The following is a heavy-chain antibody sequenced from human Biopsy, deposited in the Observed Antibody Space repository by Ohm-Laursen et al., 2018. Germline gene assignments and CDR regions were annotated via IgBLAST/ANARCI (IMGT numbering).Heavy chain of an antibody. CDR3: AIFEGYSDDNLDYEHYGMDV. CDR1: EFSFSRYY. J-gene: IGHJ6*02. V-gene: IGHV1-46*01. CDR2: ISPSGGGT. D-gene: IGHD1-26*01. Sequence: AASVKVSCKGSEFSFSRYYMHWVRQAPGRGLEWMGIISPSGGGTMDTQKFQDRLTMTRDTSTSTVHMELKSLKSEDTAVYYCAIFEGYSDDNLDYEHYGMDVWGQGTTVTVSS.